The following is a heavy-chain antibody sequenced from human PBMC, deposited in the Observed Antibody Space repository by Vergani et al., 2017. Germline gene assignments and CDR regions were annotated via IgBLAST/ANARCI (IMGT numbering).Heavy chain of an antibody. V-gene: IGHV3-30*18. CDR1: GFTFSSYG. CDR2: ISYDGSNK. D-gene: IGHD4-17*01. CDR3: AKDSKNGDYPTYFDY. Sequence: QVQLVESGGGVVQPGRSLRLSCAASGFTFSSYGMHWVRQAPGKGLEWLAAISYDGSNKYYADSVKGRFTISRDNSKNTLYLQMNSLRAEDTAVYYCAKDSKNGDYPTYFDYWGQGTLVTVSS. J-gene: IGHJ4*02.